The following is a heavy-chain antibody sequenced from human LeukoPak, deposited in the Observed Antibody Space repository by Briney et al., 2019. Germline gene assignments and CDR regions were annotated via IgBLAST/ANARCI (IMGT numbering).Heavy chain of an antibody. CDR3: ARGLWWLPDY. J-gene: IGHJ4*02. V-gene: IGHV4-39*07. CDR1: GGSISSSSYY. D-gene: IGHD4/OR15-4a*01. CDR2: IYYSGST. Sequence: SETLSLTCTVSGGSISSSSYYWGWIRQPPGKGLEWIGSIYYSGSTYYNPSLKSRVTISVDTSKNQFSLKLSSVTAADTAVYYCARGLWWLPDYWGQGTLVTVSS.